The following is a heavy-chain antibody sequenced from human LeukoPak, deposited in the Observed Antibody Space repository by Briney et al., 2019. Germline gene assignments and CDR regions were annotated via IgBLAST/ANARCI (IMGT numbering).Heavy chain of an antibody. Sequence: PGGSLRLSCTASGFTFSGYWMTWVRQAPGKGLEWVANINEDGSKKYYVDSVEGRFTISRDNAKNSQFLQMNNLRAEDTAVYYCARDDPPNYDILTGYYDALDIWGQGTMVTVSS. J-gene: IGHJ3*02. CDR2: INEDGSKK. CDR1: GFTFSGYW. D-gene: IGHD3-9*01. V-gene: IGHV3-7*01. CDR3: ARDDPPNYDILTGYYDALDI.